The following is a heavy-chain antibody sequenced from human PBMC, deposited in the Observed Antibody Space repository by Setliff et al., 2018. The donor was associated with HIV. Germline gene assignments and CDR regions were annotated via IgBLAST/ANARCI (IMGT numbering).Heavy chain of an antibody. Sequence: SVKVSCKASGDTFNNCAVTWVRQAPGQGLEWMGGSIPLFGTTNYAQKFQGRVTITADESTSTAYMELSSLRSEDTAVYYCAREPFYSGSYPGYNWFDPWGQGTLVTVSS. D-gene: IGHD1-26*01. CDR2: SIPLFGTT. V-gene: IGHV1-69*13. CDR1: GDTFNNCA. CDR3: AREPFYSGSYPGYNWFDP. J-gene: IGHJ5*02.